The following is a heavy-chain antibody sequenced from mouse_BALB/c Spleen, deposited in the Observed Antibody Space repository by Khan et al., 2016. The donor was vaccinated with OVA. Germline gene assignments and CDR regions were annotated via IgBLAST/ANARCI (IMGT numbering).Heavy chain of an antibody. CDR3: ARDRIDY. CDR2: INPTSDYT. J-gene: IGHJ2*01. V-gene: IGHV1-7*01. CDR1: GYTFTTYW. Sequence: LQESGAELAKPGASVKMSCKASGYTFTTYWMHWVKQRPGQGLEWIGYINPTSDYTDYNEKFMDKATLSADKSSSTAYMQLSSLTSEDSAVYYCARDRIDYWGQGTTLTVSS.